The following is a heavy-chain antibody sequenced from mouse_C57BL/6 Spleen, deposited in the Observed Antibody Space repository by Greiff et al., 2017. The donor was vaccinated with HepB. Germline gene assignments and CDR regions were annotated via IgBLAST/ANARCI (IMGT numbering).Heavy chain of an antibody. Sequence: ESGPGLVKPSQSLSLTCSVTGYSITSGYYWNWIRQFPGNKLEWMGYISYDGSNNYNPSLKNRISITRDTSKNQFFLKLNSVTTEDTATYYCARGAIYYGSSGFAYWGQGTLVTVSA. CDR2: ISYDGSN. V-gene: IGHV3-6*01. CDR3: ARGAIYYGSSGFAY. CDR1: GYSITSGYY. J-gene: IGHJ3*01. D-gene: IGHD1-1*01.